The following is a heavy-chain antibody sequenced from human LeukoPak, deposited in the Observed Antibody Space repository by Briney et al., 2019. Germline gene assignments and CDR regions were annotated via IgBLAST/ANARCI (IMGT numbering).Heavy chain of an antibody. D-gene: IGHD4-17*01. CDR2: INHSGST. CDR1: GGSFSGYY. J-gene: IGHJ4*02. CDR3: ARDDGDSFFDY. Sequence: PSETLSLTCAVYGGSFSGYYWSWIRQPPGKGLEWIGEINHSGSTNYNPSLKSRVTISVDTSKNQFSLKLSSETAADTAVYYCARDDGDSFFDYWGQGTLVTVSS. V-gene: IGHV4-34*01.